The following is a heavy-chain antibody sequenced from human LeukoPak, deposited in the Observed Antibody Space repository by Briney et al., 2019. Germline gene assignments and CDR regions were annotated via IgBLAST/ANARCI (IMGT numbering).Heavy chain of an antibody. CDR2: ISWNGATI. D-gene: IGHD3-3*01. CDR1: GFNFDDYA. V-gene: IGHV3-9*01. Sequence: PGRSLRLSCVVSGFNFDDYAMHWVRQGPGKGLEWVLGISWNGATIGHADSVKGRFTISRDNAKNSLYLQMTSLRVEDTALYYCARDSSFSYWGQGTLVTVSS. CDR3: ARDSSFSY. J-gene: IGHJ4*02.